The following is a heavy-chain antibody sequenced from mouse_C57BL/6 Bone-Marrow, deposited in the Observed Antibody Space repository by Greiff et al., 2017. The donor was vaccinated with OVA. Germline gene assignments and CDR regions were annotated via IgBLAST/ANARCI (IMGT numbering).Heavy chain of an antibody. CDR1: GFSLTSYG. J-gene: IGHJ4*01. V-gene: IGHV2-4*01. Sequence: VQLQESGPGLVQPSQSLSITCTVSGFSLTSYGVHWVRQPPGKGLEWLGVLWSGGSTDYNAAFISRLSISKDNSKSQVFFKMNSLQADDTAIYYCAKRGIYDGYYDYYAMDYWGQGTSVTVSS. CDR3: AKRGIYDGYYDYYAMDY. D-gene: IGHD2-3*01. CDR2: LWSGGST.